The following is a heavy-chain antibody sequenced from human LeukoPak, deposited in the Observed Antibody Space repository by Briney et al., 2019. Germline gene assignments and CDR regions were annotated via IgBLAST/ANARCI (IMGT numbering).Heavy chain of an antibody. D-gene: IGHD3-3*01. CDR2: INHSGST. J-gene: IGHJ4*02. Sequence: SETLSLTCAVSGGSFSGYYWSWIRKPPGKVLEWIGEINHSGSTNYNPSLKNRVTISVDTSKNQFSLKLSSVTAADTAVYYCARRGAGVWSFLYYFDYWGQGTLVTVSS. CDR1: GGSFSGYY. CDR3: ARRGAGVWSFLYYFDY. V-gene: IGHV4-34*01.